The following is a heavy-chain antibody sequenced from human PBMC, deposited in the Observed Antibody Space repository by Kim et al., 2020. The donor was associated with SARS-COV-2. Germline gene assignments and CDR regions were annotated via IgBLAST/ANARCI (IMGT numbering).Heavy chain of an antibody. D-gene: IGHD3-10*01. CDR3: ASTYYYGSGRLNWFDP. J-gene: IGHJ5*02. Sequence: SLKSRVTIAVDTSKNQFSLKLGSVTAADTAVYYCASTYYYGSGRLNWFDPWGQGTLVTVSS. V-gene: IGHV4-31*02.